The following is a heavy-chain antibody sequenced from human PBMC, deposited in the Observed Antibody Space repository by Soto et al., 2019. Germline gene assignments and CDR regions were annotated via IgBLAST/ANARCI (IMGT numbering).Heavy chain of an antibody. V-gene: IGHV3-30*18. CDR3: AKDEEYCSGGSCYSAFDI. CDR1: GFTFSSYG. Sequence: GGSLRLSCAASGFTFSSYGMHWVRQAPGKGLEWVAVISYDGSNKYYADSVKGRFTISRDNSKNTLYLQMNSLRAEDTAVYYCAKDEEYCSGGSCYSAFDIWGQGTMVTVSS. CDR2: ISYDGSNK. D-gene: IGHD2-15*01. J-gene: IGHJ3*02.